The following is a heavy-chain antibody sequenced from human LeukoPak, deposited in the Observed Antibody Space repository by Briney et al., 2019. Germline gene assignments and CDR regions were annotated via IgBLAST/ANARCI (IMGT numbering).Heavy chain of an antibody. D-gene: IGHD3-3*01. Sequence: ASVKVSCKASGYTFTRYGMNWVRQAPGQGLEWMGWISTYNGDTEYAQKMQGRVTMTRDTSTTTAYMELRSLRFDDTAVYYCAGDMGLRFLGWPFDPWGQGTLVSVSS. CDR3: AGDMGLRFLGWPFDP. CDR2: ISTYNGDT. V-gene: IGHV1-18*01. CDR1: GYTFTRYG. J-gene: IGHJ5*02.